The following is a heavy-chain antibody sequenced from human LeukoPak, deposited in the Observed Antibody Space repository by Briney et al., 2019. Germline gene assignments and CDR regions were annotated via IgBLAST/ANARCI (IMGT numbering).Heavy chain of an antibody. CDR3: ARGGSFLGNYVY. V-gene: IGHV4-31*03. CDR1: GGSINSGGIY. Sequence: SETLSLTCTVSGGSINSGGIYWSWIRQHPGKGLEWIGYIYYSGSTFYNPSLKSRVAISLDKSKNQFSLNLRSVTAADTAVYYCARGGSFLGNYVYWGQGTLVTVSS. D-gene: IGHD3-16*01. CDR2: IYYSGST. J-gene: IGHJ4*02.